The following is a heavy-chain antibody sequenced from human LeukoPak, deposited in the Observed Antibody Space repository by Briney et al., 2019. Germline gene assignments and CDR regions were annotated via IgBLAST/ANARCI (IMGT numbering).Heavy chain of an antibody. CDR1: GYTFTSYG. J-gene: IGHJ6*03. CDR3: ARRGYPVYYYYMDV. V-gene: IGHV1-18*01. CDR2: ISADDGKT. Sequence: APVKVSCKTSGYTFTSYGISWVRQAPGQGLEWMGWISADDGKTNYAQKLQGRVTMTTDTSTTTAYMELRSLRSDDTAVYYCARRGYPVYYYYMDVWGKGTTVTISS. D-gene: IGHD5-12*01.